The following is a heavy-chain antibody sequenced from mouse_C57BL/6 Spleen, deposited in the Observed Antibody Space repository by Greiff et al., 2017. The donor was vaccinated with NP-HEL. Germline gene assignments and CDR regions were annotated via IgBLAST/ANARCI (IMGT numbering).Heavy chain of an antibody. CDR3: ARHERGIITTPGCFDY. V-gene: IGHV1-62-2*01. Sequence: QVQLQQSGAELVKPGASVKLSCKASGYTFTEYTIHWVKQRSGQGLEWIGWFYPGSGSIKYNEKFKDKATLTADKSSSTVYMALSRLTSEDSAVYFGARHERGIITTPGCFDYWGQGTTLTVSS. J-gene: IGHJ2*01. D-gene: IGHD1-1*01. CDR1: GYTFTEYT. CDR2: FYPGSGSI.